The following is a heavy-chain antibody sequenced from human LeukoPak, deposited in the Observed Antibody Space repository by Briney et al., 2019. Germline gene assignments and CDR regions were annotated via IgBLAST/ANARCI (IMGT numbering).Heavy chain of an antibody. J-gene: IGHJ3*02. V-gene: IGHV1-2*04. CDR2: INPNSGGT. Sequence: ASVKVSCKASGYTFTGYYMHWVRQAPGQGLEWMGWINPNSGGTNYAQKFQGWVTMTRDTSVSTAYVEVSDLKSDDTAVYYCARGGPHHGFDIWAQGTMVTVSS. CDR3: ARGGPHHGFDI. CDR1: GYTFTGYY.